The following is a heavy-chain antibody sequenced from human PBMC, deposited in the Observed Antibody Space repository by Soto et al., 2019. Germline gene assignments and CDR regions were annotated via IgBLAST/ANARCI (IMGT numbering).Heavy chain of an antibody. CDR3: GREYCRGGRCYSPDY. J-gene: IGHJ4*02. Sequence: GASVKVSCKASGYTFTTFGIIWVRQAPGQGLEWMGWTSTNNGDTYYAPRFQGRVTVTKDTSTRTAYMELRSLGSDDTAVYYCGREYCRGGRCYSPDYWGQGTLITVSS. CDR1: GYTFTTFG. D-gene: IGHD2-15*01. CDR2: TSTNNGDT. V-gene: IGHV1-18*01.